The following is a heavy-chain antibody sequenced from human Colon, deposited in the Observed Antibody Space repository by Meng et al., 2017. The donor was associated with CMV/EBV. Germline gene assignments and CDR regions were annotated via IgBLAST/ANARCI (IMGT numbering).Heavy chain of an antibody. J-gene: IGHJ3*02. Sequence: GESLKISCAASGFTFSSYSMNWVRQAPGKGLEWVSYISSSSSTIYYADSVKGRFTISRDNAKNSLYLQMNSLRAEDTAVYYCAANRDFWSGYLGDDDAFDIWGQGTMVTVSS. V-gene: IGHV3-48*04. D-gene: IGHD3-3*01. CDR1: GFTFSSYS. CDR3: AANRDFWSGYLGDDDAFDI. CDR2: ISSSSSTI.